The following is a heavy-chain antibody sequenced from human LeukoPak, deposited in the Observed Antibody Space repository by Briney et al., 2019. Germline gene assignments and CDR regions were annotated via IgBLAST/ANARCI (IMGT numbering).Heavy chain of an antibody. Sequence: SETLSLTCSVSGVFVNNFYWAWIRQTPEKGLEWIGFISYSGSTKYNPGLKSRVTISSDTSNNRFYLELGSVTAADTAVYFCARRHRDCSGDSCFLLAYWGQGTLVTVSS. D-gene: IGHD2-15*01. CDR1: GVFVNNFY. CDR3: ARRHRDCSGDSCFLLAY. V-gene: IGHV4-59*08. CDR2: ISYSGST. J-gene: IGHJ4*02.